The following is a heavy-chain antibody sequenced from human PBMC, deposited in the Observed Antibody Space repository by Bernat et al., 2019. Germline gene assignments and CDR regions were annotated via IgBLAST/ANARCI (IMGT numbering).Heavy chain of an antibody. CDR2: IIPIFGTA. CDR3: ASFDDPDCTNGVCSDY. J-gene: IGHJ4*02. CDR1: GATFSSYA. V-gene: IGHV1-69*01. Sequence: QVQLVQSGAEVKKPGSSVKVSCKASGATFSSYAISWVRQAPGQGLEWMGGIIPIFGTANYAQKFQGRVTITADESTSTAYMELSSLRSEDTAVYYCASFDDPDCTNGVCSDYWGQGTLVTVSS. D-gene: IGHD2-8*01.